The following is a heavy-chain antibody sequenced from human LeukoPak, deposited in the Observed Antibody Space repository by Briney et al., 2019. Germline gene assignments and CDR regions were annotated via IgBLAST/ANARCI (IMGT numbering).Heavy chain of an antibody. J-gene: IGHJ4*02. CDR2: ISYDGSNK. Sequence: GRSLRLSCAASGFTFSSHAMHWVRQAPGKGLEWVAVISYDGSNKYYADSVKGRFTISRDNSKNTLYLQMNSLRAEDTAVYYCARDEFLDYWGQGTLVTVSS. CDR3: ARDEFLDY. CDR1: GFTFSSHA. V-gene: IGHV3-30-3*01.